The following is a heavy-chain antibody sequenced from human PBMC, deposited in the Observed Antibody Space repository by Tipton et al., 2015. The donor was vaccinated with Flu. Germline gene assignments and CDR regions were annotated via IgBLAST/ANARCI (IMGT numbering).Heavy chain of an antibody. D-gene: IGHD4-23*01. J-gene: IGHJ4*02. V-gene: IGHV4-4*02. CDR2: IYHSGST. CDR3: ARGRRARTAAGGVD. CDR1: GGSISSSNW. Sequence: TLSLTCAVSGGSISSSNWWSWVRQPPGKGLEWIGEIYHSGSTNYNPSLKSRVTISVDKSKDQFSLKLSSVTAADTAVYYCARGRRARTAAGGVDWGQGTLVTVSA.